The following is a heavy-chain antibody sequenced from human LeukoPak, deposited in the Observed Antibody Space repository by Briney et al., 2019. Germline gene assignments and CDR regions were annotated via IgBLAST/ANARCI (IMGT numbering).Heavy chain of an antibody. D-gene: IGHD3-22*01. V-gene: IGHV4-38-2*02. CDR2: IYHSGST. J-gene: IGHJ4*02. CDR1: GYSISSGYY. Sequence: SETLSLTCTVSGYSISSGYYWGWIRQPPGKGLEWIGSIYHSGSTYYNPSLKSRVTISVDTSKNQFSLKLSSVTAADTAVYYCARKISSGYYVFDYWGQGTLVTVSS. CDR3: ARKISSGYYVFDY.